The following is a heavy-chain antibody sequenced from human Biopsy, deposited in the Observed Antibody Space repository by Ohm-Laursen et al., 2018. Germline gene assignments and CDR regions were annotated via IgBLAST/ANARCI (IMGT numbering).Heavy chain of an antibody. D-gene: IGHD5-24*01. CDR2: VYHSGTT. Sequence: TLSLTCPVSGGSISSGSNYWAWVRQPPGKGLEWIGSVYHSGTTYYSPSLKSRVTISVDTSKNQLSLKVTSVTAADTAAYYCARHDGNGPFALDSWGQGTLVIVSS. V-gene: IGHV4-39*01. J-gene: IGHJ4*02. CDR1: GGSISSGSNY. CDR3: ARHDGNGPFALDS.